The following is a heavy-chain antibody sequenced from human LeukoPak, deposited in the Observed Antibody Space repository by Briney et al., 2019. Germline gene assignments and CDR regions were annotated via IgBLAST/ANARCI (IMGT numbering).Heavy chain of an antibody. CDR3: AREAITMVRGVIINSGHFDY. V-gene: IGHV3-30-3*01. J-gene: IGHJ4*02. CDR2: ISYDGSNK. CDR1: GFTFSSYA. Sequence: GGSLRLSCAASGFTFSSYAMHWVRQAPGKGLEWVAVISYDGSNKYYADSVKGRFTISRDNSKNTLYLQMNGLRAEDTAVYYCAREAITMVRGVIINSGHFDYWGQGTLVTVSS. D-gene: IGHD3-10*01.